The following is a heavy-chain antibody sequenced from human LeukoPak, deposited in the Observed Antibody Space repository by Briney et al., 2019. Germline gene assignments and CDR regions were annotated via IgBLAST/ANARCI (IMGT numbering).Heavy chain of an antibody. Sequence: GGSPRLSCAASAFPLSSYSINWVRQAPGGGREWGSYISSSGGAISYVSSVKGRLTVSRANAKISLFLQMKSPRAEDTAVYYCVRVNGSYFDDWGQGALVTVSS. D-gene: IGHD2-15*01. CDR3: VRVNGSYFDD. CDR2: ISSSGGAI. V-gene: IGHV3-48*01. J-gene: IGHJ4*02. CDR1: AFPLSSYS.